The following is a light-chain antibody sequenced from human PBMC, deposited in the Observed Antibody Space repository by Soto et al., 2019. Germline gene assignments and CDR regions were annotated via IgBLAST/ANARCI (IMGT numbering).Light chain of an antibody. Sequence: EVVLTQSPGTLSLSPGERATLSCRASQSVSNNYFAWYQQKPGQAARLLIFGSSDRATGIPDRFSGSGSGIDYTITISRLEPEDFAVYYCHQYGSSPPYTFGQGTKLEIK. CDR3: HQYGSSPPYT. CDR1: QSVSNNY. CDR2: GSS. V-gene: IGKV3-20*01. J-gene: IGKJ2*01.